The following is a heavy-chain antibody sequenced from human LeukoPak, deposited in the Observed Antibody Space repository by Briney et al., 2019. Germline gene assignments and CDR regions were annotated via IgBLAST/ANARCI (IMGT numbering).Heavy chain of an antibody. Sequence: GSLRLSCAASGFTFSDYYMSWIRQAPGKGLEWVSYISSSGSTIYYADSVKGRFTISRDNAKNSLYLQMNSLRAEDTAVYYCARDVGATANAAFDIWGQGTMVTVSS. D-gene: IGHD1-26*01. CDR2: ISSSGSTI. CDR3: ARDVGATANAAFDI. V-gene: IGHV3-11*01. CDR1: GFTFSDYY. J-gene: IGHJ3*02.